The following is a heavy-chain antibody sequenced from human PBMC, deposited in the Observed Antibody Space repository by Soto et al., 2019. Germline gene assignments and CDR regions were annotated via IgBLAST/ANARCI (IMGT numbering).Heavy chain of an antibody. CDR3: AKINPPTYYDILTGYYGEDYYYMDV. D-gene: IGHD3-9*01. Sequence: GGSLRLSCAAPGFTFSSYAMSWVRQAPGKGLEWVSAISGSGGSTYYADSVKGRFTISRDNSKNTLYLQMNSLRAEDTAVYYCAKINPPTYYDILTGYYGEDYYYMDVWGKGTTVTVSS. V-gene: IGHV3-23*01. CDR2: ISGSGGST. J-gene: IGHJ6*03. CDR1: GFTFSSYA.